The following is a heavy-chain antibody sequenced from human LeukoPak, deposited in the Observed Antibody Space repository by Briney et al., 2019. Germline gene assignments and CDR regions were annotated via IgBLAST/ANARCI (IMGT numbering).Heavy chain of an antibody. D-gene: IGHD1-26*01. Sequence: GASVKVSCKASGYTFTSYGISWVRQAPGQGLEWLGWISVYNGHTNYAQRPQGRVTMTTDTSTTTAYMELRTLRSDDTAVYYCARGGRWELPRPYAFDVWGQGTVVTVSS. V-gene: IGHV1-18*01. J-gene: IGHJ3*01. CDR1: GYTFTSYG. CDR3: ARGGRWELPRPYAFDV. CDR2: ISVYNGHT.